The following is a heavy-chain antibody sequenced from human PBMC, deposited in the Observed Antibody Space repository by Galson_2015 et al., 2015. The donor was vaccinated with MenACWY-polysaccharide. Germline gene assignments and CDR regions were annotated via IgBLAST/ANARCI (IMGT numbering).Heavy chain of an antibody. J-gene: IGHJ3*01. CDR2: IGAGSHTI. CDR1: GFYLGSYR. D-gene: IGHD1-1*01. Sequence: SLRLSCAASGFYLGSYRMNWVRQAPGKGLEWIAYIGAGSHTIFSADSVKGRFIVSRDEAKGELYLQMNGLRSDDTAVYYCARFLEGAFDLWGQGTTVSVSS. CDR3: ARFLEGAFDL. V-gene: IGHV3-48*01.